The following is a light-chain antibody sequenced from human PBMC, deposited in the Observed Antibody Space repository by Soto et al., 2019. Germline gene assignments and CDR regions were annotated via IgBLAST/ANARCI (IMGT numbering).Light chain of an antibody. Sequence: QSALTQPRSVSGSPGQSVTISCTGTTSDVGGYNYVSWYQHHPGKAPKLMIYYVNKRPSGVPDRFSGSKSGNTASLTISGLQAEDESDYYCCSYAGSYTYVFGTGTKVTVL. CDR3: CSYAGSYTYV. CDR1: TSDVGGYNY. J-gene: IGLJ1*01. CDR2: YVN. V-gene: IGLV2-11*01.